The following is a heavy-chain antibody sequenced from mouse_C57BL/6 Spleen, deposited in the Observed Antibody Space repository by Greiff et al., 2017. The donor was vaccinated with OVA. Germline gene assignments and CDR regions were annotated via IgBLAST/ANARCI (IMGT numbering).Heavy chain of an antibody. V-gene: IGHV1-26*01. CDR3: ARPLYYGSSYD. Sequence: EVQLQQSGPELVKPGASVKISCKASGYTFTDYYMNWVKQSHGKSLEWIGDINPNNGGTSYNQKFKGKATLTVDKSSSTAYMELRSLTSEDSAVYYCARPLYYGSSYDWGQGTTLTVSS. J-gene: IGHJ2*01. CDR1: GYTFTDYY. CDR2: INPNNGGT. D-gene: IGHD1-1*01.